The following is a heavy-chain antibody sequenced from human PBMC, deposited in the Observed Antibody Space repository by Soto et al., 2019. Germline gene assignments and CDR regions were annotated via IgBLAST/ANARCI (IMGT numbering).Heavy chain of an antibody. CDR2: ISFEGSNK. V-gene: IGHV3-30-3*01. CDR1: GFTFSNYA. CDR3: ARGGEQWLANRFDP. J-gene: IGHJ5*02. Sequence: QVQLVESGGGVVQPGRSLRLSCEASGFTFSNYAMHWVRQAPGKGLEWVAVISFEGSNKYHADSVKGRFTISRDNSKNTLYLQMNRLRAEDTAVYYCARGGEQWLANRFDPWGQGILVTVSS. D-gene: IGHD6-19*01.